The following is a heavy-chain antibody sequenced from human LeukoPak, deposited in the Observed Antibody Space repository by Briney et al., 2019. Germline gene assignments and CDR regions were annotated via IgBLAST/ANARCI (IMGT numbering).Heavy chain of an antibody. D-gene: IGHD3-9*01. Sequence: GESLKISCGGSGYAFNNYWIGWVRQMPGEGLEWMGIVYPPDSDVIYSPSFRGQVTISVDKSVSTAYLQWSSLKASDTAMYYCARRVLIGSDWYDSWGQGTLVTVSS. V-gene: IGHV5-51*01. CDR1: GYAFNNYW. CDR3: ARRVLIGSDWYDS. J-gene: IGHJ5*01. CDR2: VYPPDSDV.